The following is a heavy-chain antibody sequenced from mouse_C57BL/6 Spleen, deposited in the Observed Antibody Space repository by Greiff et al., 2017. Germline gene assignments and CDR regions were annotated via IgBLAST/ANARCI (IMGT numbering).Heavy chain of an antibody. CDR3: ARQDSSGYRFAY. D-gene: IGHD3-2*02. J-gene: IGHJ3*01. V-gene: IGHV1-62-2*01. CDR1: GYTFTEYT. Sequence: QVQLQQSGAELVKPGASVKLSCKASGYTFTEYTIHWVKQRPGQGLEWIGWFYPGSGSIKYNEKFKDKATLTAEKSSSTVSMELSRLTSEDSAVYFCARQDSSGYRFAYWGQGTLVTVSA. CDR2: FYPGSGSI.